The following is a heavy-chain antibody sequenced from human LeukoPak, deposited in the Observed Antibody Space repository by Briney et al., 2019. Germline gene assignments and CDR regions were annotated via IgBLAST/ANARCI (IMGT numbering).Heavy chain of an antibody. CDR1: GGSFSGYY. CDR2: INHSGST. Sequence: KPSETLSLTCAVCGGSFSGYYWSWIRQPPGKGLEWIGEINHSGSTNYNPSLKSRVTISVDTSKNQFSLKLSSVTAADTAVYYCARGDRDAFDIWGQGTMVTVSS. CDR3: ARGDRDAFDI. D-gene: IGHD3-22*01. J-gene: IGHJ3*02. V-gene: IGHV4-34*01.